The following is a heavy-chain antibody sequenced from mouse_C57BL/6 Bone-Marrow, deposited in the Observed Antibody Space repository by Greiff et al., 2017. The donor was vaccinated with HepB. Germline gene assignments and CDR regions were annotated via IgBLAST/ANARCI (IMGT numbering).Heavy chain of an antibody. CDR3: ARPGFPMDY. Sequence: VQLKESGGGLVQPGGSLKLSCAASGFTFSDYYMYWVRQTPEKRLEWVAYISNGGGSTYYPDTVKGRFTISRDNAKNTLYLQMSRLKSEDTAMYYCARPGFPMDYWGQGTSVTVSS. J-gene: IGHJ4*01. V-gene: IGHV5-12*01. CDR2: ISNGGGST. CDR1: GFTFSDYY.